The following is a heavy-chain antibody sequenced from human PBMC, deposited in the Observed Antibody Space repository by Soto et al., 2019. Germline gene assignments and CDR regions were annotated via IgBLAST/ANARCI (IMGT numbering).Heavy chain of an antibody. CDR2: INPKTAAT. CDR1: GYSFSDYF. Sequence: QVQLVQSGAEVKKSGASVKVSCKPSGYSFSDYFIQWVRQAPGQGLEWVAWINPKTAATNYAKKFQGRDSLTWDTSATTAYMELTRLRPDDTAVYYCARIKWGLNYYNGMDVW. J-gene: IGHJ6*01. CDR3: ARIKWGLNYYNGMDV. D-gene: IGHD1-26*01. V-gene: IGHV1-2*02.